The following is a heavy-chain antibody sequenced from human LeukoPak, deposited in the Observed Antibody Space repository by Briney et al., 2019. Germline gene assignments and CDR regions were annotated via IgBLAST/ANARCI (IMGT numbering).Heavy chain of an antibody. CDR1: GFTFSSYS. D-gene: IGHD1-26*01. V-gene: IGHV3-30*02. J-gene: IGHJ3*02. CDR2: IRYDGSNK. Sequence: GGSLRLSCAASGFTFSSYSMHWVRQAPGKGLEWVAFIRYDGSNKYYADSVKGRFTISRDNSKNTLYLQMNSLRAEDTAVYYCAKDYGGSYARAFDIWGQGTMVTVSS. CDR3: AKDYGGSYARAFDI.